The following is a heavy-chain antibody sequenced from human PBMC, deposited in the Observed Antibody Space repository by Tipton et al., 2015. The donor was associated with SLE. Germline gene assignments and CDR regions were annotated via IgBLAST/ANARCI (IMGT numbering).Heavy chain of an antibody. Sequence: SLRLSCAASGFTFSNFYMSWVRQAPGKGLEWVANINQDGSEKHYVDSVNGRFTISRDNAKNSLYLQMNSLRAEDTAVYYCRRDAHFDFWGQGPLVTVSS. J-gene: IGHJ4*02. CDR3: RRDAHFDF. V-gene: IGHV3-7*01. CDR2: INQDGSEK. CDR1: GFTFSNFY.